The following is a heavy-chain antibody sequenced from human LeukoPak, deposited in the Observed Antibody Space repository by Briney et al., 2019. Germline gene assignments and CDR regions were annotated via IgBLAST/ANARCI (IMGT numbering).Heavy chain of an antibody. CDR2: IYTSGST. D-gene: IGHD1-26*01. CDR3: ARGSGTRRDYYYYMDV. V-gene: IGHV4-4*07. J-gene: IGHJ6*03. Sequence: PSETLSLTCTVSGGSISSYYWSWIRQPAGKGLEWIGRIYTSGSTNYNPSLKSRVTMSVDTSKNQFSLKLSSVTAADTAVYYCARGSGTRRDYYYYMDVWGKGTTVTVSS. CDR1: GGSISSYY.